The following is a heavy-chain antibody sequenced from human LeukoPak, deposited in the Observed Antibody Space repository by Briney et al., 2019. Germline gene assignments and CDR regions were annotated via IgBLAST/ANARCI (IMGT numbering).Heavy chain of an antibody. CDR3: AKDPGIAAAGSPGY. CDR1: GFTFSSYG. J-gene: IGHJ4*02. CDR2: IRYDGSNK. V-gene: IGHV3-30*02. Sequence: PGGSLRLSCAASGFTFSSYGMHWVRQAPGEGLEWVAFIRYDGSNKYYADSVKGRFTISRDNSKNTLYLQMNSLRAEDTAVYYCAKDPGIAAAGSPGYWGQGTLVTVSS. D-gene: IGHD6-13*01.